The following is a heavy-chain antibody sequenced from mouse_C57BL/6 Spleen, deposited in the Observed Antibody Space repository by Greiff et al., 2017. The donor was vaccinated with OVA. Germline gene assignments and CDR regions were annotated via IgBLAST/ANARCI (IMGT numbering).Heavy chain of an antibody. CDR1: GFNIENTY. J-gene: IGHJ3*01. Sequence: VQLQQSVAELVRPGASVKLSCTASGFNIENTYMHWVKQRPEQGLEWIGRIDPANGNTKYAPKFQGKATITADTSSNTAYLQLSSLTSEDTAIYYCARHYDYDGAYWGQGTLVTVSA. CDR2: IDPANGNT. D-gene: IGHD2-4*01. V-gene: IGHV14-3*01. CDR3: ARHYDYDGAY.